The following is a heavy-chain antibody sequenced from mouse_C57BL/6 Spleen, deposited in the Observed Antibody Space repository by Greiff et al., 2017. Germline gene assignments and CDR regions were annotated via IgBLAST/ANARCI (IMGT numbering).Heavy chain of an antibody. D-gene: IGHD1-1*01. CDR2: IYPGDGDT. CDR3: ARFLYSSGPYYAMDY. CDR1: GYAFSSYW. Sequence: QVQLQQSGAELVKPGASVKISCKASGYAFSSYWMNWVKQRPGKGLEWIGQIYPGDGDTNYNGKFKGKATLTADKSSSTAYMQLSSLTSEDSAVYFCARFLYSSGPYYAMDYWGQGTSVTVSS. V-gene: IGHV1-80*01. J-gene: IGHJ4*01.